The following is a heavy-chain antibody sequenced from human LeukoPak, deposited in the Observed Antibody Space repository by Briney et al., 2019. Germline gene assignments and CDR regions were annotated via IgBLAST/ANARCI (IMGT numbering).Heavy chain of an antibody. CDR2: ISSSTTYI. J-gene: IGHJ4*02. D-gene: IGHD4-23*01. CDR1: GFTFSTYE. Sequence: PGGSLRLSCAASGFTFSTYEASWVRLAPGKGLEWVASISSSTTYIYYADSLKGRFTISRDDAKNSLYLQMSSLRAEDTAVYYCAREVIGGNSAWGQGTLVTVSS. CDR3: AREVIGGNSA. V-gene: IGHV3-21*01.